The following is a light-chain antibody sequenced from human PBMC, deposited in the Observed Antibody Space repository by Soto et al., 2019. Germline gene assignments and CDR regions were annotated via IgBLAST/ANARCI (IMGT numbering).Light chain of an antibody. J-gene: IGLJ3*02. CDR1: NPNIGSNY. CDR3: AAWDDSLSGWV. CDR2: TNN. V-gene: IGLV1-47*01. Sequence: QSVLTQPPSASGTPGQRVTISCSGRNPNIGSNYVYWYQQVPGTAPKLLIYTNNQRPSGVPDRFSGSKSATSASLAIGGLRSEDEADYYCAAWDDSLSGWVFGGGTKLTVL.